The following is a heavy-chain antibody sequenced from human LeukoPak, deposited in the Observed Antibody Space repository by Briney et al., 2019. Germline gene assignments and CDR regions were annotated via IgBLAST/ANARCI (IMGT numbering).Heavy chain of an antibody. Sequence: GGSLRLSCAASGLTVSGNYMCWVRQAPGKGLEWVSTIFRGGNTDYADSVKGRFTISRDNAKNTLYLQMNSLRAEDTAVYYCARGGGYYYFDYWGQGTLVTVSS. CDR1: GLTVSGNY. V-gene: IGHV3-66*01. CDR2: IFRGGNT. J-gene: IGHJ4*02. CDR3: ARGGGYYYFDY. D-gene: IGHD3-3*01.